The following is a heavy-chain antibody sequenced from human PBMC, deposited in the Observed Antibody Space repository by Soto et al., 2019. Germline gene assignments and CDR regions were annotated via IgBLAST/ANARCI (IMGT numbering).Heavy chain of an antibody. J-gene: IGHJ5*02. CDR1: GYTFTSYG. CDR3: AREIPGGYIATNWFDP. Sequence: GASVKVSCKASGYTFTSYGISWVRQAPGQGLEWMGWISAYNGNTNYAQKLQGRVTMTTDTSTSTAYMELRSLRSDDTAVYYCAREIPGGYIATNWFDPWGQGTLVTVPQ. V-gene: IGHV1-18*01. D-gene: IGHD2-15*01. CDR2: ISAYNGNT.